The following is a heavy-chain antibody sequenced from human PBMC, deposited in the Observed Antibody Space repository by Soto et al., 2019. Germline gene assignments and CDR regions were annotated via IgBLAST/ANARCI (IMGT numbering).Heavy chain of an antibody. Sequence: PGGSLRLSCAASGFTFSSYAMSWVRQAPGKGLEWVSAISGSGGSTYYADSVKGRFTISRDNSKNTLYLQMNSLRAEDTAVYYCAKGIFPGGYYGMDVWGQGTTVTVS. CDR1: GFTFSSYA. CDR3: AKGIFPGGYYGMDV. CDR2: ISGSGGST. J-gene: IGHJ6*02. V-gene: IGHV3-23*01. D-gene: IGHD3-3*01.